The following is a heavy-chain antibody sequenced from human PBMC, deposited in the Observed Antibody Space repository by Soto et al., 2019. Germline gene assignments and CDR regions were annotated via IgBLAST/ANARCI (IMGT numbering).Heavy chain of an antibody. Sequence: SQTLSLTCAISGDSVSSNSAAWNWIRQSPSRGLEWLGRTYYRSKWYNDYAVSVKSRITINPDTSKNQFSLQPNSVTPEDTAVYYCARSQLWPQEDYYYYGMDVWGQGTTVTVSS. CDR3: ARSQLWPQEDYYYYGMDV. J-gene: IGHJ6*02. V-gene: IGHV6-1*01. CDR1: GDSVSSNSAA. D-gene: IGHD5-18*01. CDR2: TYYRSKWYN.